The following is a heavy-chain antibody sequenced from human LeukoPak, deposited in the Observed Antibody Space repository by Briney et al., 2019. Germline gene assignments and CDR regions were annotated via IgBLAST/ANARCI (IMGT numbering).Heavy chain of an antibody. Sequence: PSETLSLTCAVSGYSISSGYYWDWIRQPPGQGLEWIGSIYHSGSTYYNPSLKSRVTISVDTSKNQFSLKLSSVTAADTAVYYCARVQGQQLVPGAFDIWGQGTMVTVSS. V-gene: IGHV4-38-2*01. D-gene: IGHD6-13*01. J-gene: IGHJ3*02. CDR3: ARVQGQQLVPGAFDI. CDR1: GYSISSGYY. CDR2: IYHSGST.